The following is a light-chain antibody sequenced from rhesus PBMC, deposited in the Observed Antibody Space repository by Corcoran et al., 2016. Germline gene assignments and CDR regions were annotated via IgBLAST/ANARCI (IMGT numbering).Light chain of an antibody. V-gene: IGKV3-10*01. Sequence: ILTQSPATLSLSPGERATLSCRASQSVSTNLAWYQQKPGQAPRLLIYSASSRATGIPDRFSGSGSGTDFTLTISNLEPEDVGIYHCYQHSSGYSFGQGTKVEIK. CDR1: QSVSTN. CDR2: SAS. CDR3: YQHSSGYS. J-gene: IGKJ2*01.